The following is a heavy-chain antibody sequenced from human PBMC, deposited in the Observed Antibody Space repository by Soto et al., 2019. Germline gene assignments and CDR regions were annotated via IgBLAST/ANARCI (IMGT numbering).Heavy chain of an antibody. CDR2: ISSSSTYR. J-gene: IGHJ4*02. V-gene: IGHV3-21*01. CDR3: ARGDIVVAGLGNDY. CDR1: GFTFSSYS. D-gene: IGHD6-19*01. Sequence: EVQLVESGGGLVKPGGSLRLSCAASGFTFSSYSMNWVRQAPGKGLEWVSSISSSSTYRYYADPVKGRFTSSRDNAKNALYLKMNSLRAEDTAVYYCARGDIVVAGLGNDYWGQGTLVTVSS.